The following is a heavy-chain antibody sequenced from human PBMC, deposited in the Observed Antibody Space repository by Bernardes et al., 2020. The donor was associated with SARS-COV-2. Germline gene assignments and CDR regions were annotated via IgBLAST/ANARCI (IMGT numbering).Heavy chain of an antibody. CDR1: GFTSSDAR. CDR3: TEGPNSSGYYGEFDY. D-gene: IGHD3-22*01. CDR2: IKSKTDGGKT. J-gene: IGHJ4*02. Sequence: GYLIPSRAASGFTSSDARLSWVRQAPGKGPEWVGRIKSKTDGGKTDYAAPVKGRFTISSEDSKHTLYLQMNSLKTEDTAVYYCTEGPNSSGYYGEFDYWDQGTLVTVSS. V-gene: IGHV3-15*01.